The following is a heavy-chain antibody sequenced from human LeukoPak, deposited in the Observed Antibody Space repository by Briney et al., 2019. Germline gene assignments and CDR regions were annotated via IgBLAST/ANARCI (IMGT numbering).Heavy chain of an antibody. CDR1: GYTFTSYY. CDR2: INPSGGST. Sequence: GASVKVSCKASGYTFTSYYMHWVRQAPGQGLEWMGIINPSGGSTSYAQKFQGRVTMTRDTSTSTVYMELSSLRSEDTAVYYCARGVGGSYYGRYYYYYMDVWGKGTTVTVSS. CDR3: ARGVGGSYYGRYYYYYMDV. V-gene: IGHV1-46*01. D-gene: IGHD1-26*01. J-gene: IGHJ6*03.